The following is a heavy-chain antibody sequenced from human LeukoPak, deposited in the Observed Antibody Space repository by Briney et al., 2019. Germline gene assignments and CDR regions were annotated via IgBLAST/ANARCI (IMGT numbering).Heavy chain of an antibody. CDR1: GFTFSSYA. V-gene: IGHV3-23*01. Sequence: GGSLRLSCAASGFTFSSYAMSWVRQAPGKGLEWVSAFSGSGGSTYYADSVKGRFTISRDNSKNTLYLQMNSLRAEDTAVYYCAKVPSGSGYGMDVWGQGTTVTVSS. CDR2: FSGSGGST. CDR3: AKVPSGSGYGMDV. D-gene: IGHD1-26*01. J-gene: IGHJ6*02.